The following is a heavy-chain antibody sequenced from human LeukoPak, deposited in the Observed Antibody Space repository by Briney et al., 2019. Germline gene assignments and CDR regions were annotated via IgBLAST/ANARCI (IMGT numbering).Heavy chain of an antibody. J-gene: IGHJ4*02. CDR3: ARDREGFSWDAY. CDR2: IKKDGTEK. Sequence: PGGALRLSCATSRFTFSTSWMTWVPEAPGKRPECGLKIKKDGTEKHYGASVKGRFTISRDNAKNSLFLQMNSMRAENTAVYYCARDREGFSWDAYWGQGTLVTVSS. D-gene: IGHD1-26*01. CDR1: RFTFSTSW. V-gene: IGHV3-7*01.